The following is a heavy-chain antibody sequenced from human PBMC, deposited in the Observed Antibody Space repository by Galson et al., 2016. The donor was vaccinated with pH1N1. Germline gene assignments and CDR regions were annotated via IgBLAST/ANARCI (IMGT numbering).Heavy chain of an antibody. D-gene: IGHD4-23*01. CDR3: ARDGGDYGGAGQYKYFDT. J-gene: IGHJ5*02. CDR1: GGSIRGSNW. CDR2: IYHIGGT. Sequence: SETLSLTCAVSGGSIRGSNWWSWVRQPPGKGLEWIGEIYHIGGTNYNPSLKSRVTISLDKSKNHFSLNLASVTAADTAVYYCARDGGDYGGAGQYKYFDTWGQGTLVTVSS. V-gene: IGHV4-4*02.